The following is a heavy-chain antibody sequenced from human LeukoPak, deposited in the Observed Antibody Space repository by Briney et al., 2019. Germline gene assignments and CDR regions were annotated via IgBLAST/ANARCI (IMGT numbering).Heavy chain of an antibody. D-gene: IGHD4-4*01. Sequence: GGSLRLSCAASGFTFSSYSMNWVRQAPGKGLEWVANINQEGSAKYYVDSVKGRFTISRDNAETSLYLQMNGLRAEDTAVYYCTRHHDYSYDYWGQGTLVTVSS. CDR1: GFTFSSYS. J-gene: IGHJ4*02. CDR2: INQEGSAK. CDR3: TRHHDYSYDY. V-gene: IGHV3-7*01.